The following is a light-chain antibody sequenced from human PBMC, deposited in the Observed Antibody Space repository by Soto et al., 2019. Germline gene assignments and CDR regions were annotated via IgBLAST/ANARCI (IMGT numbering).Light chain of an antibody. CDR3: QQYYSTPYT. V-gene: IGKV4-1*01. CDR1: QSVLYSSNNENY. CDR2: WAS. Sequence: DIVMTQSPDSLAVSLGEKATINCKSSQSVLYSSNNENYLAWYQQKPGQSPKLLIYWASTRDSGVPDRFSGSGSGTDFTLTISSLQAEDVAVYYCQQYYSTPYTFGQGTRLEIK. J-gene: IGKJ5*01.